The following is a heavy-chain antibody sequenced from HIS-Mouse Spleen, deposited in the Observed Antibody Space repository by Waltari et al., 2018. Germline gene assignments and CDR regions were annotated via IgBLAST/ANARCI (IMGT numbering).Heavy chain of an antibody. V-gene: IGHV1-8*01. CDR3: AREGGEGDIVVVPAAKHYYYYGMDV. D-gene: IGHD2-2*01. CDR2: KTANRCNR. CDR1: GYTVPSHD. Sequence: QVQLVQSGAEVKKPGASVKVSCKASGYTVPSHDINGGRTAHGDGREGMGWKTANRCNRAYAKKCKGKATMTRHTSISTAYMELSSLGSEDRAVYYGAREGGEGDIVVVPAAKHYYYYGMDVWGQGTTVTVSS. J-gene: IGHJ6*02.